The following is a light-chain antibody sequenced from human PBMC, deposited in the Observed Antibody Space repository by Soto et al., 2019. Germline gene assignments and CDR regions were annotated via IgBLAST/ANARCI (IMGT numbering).Light chain of an antibody. CDR3: RSYGGNSNLL. J-gene: IGLJ2*01. CDR2: EVN. Sequence: QSVLTQPPSASGSPGQSVTISCTGTSRDVGAYNYVSWYQQHPGKAPKLLIYEVNERPSGVPDRFSGSKSGNTASLTVSGLQAEDEAEYYCRSYGGNSNLLFGGGTQLTVL. V-gene: IGLV2-8*01. CDR1: SRDVGAYNY.